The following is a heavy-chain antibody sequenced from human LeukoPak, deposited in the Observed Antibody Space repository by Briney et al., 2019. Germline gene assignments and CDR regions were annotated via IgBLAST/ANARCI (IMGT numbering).Heavy chain of an antibody. Sequence: GGSLRLSCTASGFTFGDYAMSWFRQAPGKGLEWVGFIRSKAYGGTTEYAASVKGRFTISRDDSKSIAYLQMNSLKTEDTAVYYCTRNYDFWTVDSAVFDYWGQGTLVTVSS. CDR2: IRSKAYGGTT. D-gene: IGHD3-3*01. J-gene: IGHJ4*02. CDR3: TRNYDFWTVDSAVFDY. V-gene: IGHV3-49*03. CDR1: GFTFGDYA.